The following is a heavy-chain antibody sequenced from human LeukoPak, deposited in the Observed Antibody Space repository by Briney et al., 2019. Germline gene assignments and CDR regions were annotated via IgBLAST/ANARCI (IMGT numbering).Heavy chain of an antibody. CDR1: GGSIMNHY. CDR3: ARDVRYASGWSTPES. J-gene: IGHJ5*02. D-gene: IGHD6-19*01. V-gene: IGHV4-4*07. CDR2: TYSSGSA. Sequence: PSETLSLTCTVSGGSIMNHYWSWIRQPAGKGLEWIGRTYSSGSANYSPSLKNRVSMSIDTSNNHFSLNLTSVTAADTALYFCARDVRYASGWSTPESWGQGTLVTVSS.